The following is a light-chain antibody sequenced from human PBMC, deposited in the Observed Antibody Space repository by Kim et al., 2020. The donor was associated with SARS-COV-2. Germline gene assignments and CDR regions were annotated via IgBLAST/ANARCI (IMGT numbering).Light chain of an antibody. CDR1: SSDNGGYNY. Sequence: QSITSASTATSSDNGGYNYASSYQQHPDKAPKLIIYDINKRPSGVSDRFSGSKSGNTASLTISGLQAEDETDYYCSSYRSGITHVVFGGGTQLTVL. CDR3: SSYRSGITHVV. CDR2: DIN. J-gene: IGLJ2*01. V-gene: IGLV2-14*04.